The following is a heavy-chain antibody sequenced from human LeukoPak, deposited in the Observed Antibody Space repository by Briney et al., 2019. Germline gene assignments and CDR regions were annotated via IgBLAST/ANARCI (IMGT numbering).Heavy chain of an antibody. CDR1: GGSISSSSYY. CDR3: ARVSTYYDILTGYQPRYYFDY. CDR2: IYYSGST. J-gene: IGHJ4*02. D-gene: IGHD3-9*01. V-gene: IGHV4-39*07. Sequence: KPSETLSLTCTVSGGSISSSSYYWGWIRQPPGKGLEWIGSIYYSGSTYYNPSLKSRVTISVDTSKNQFSLKLSSVTAADTAVYYCARVSTYYDILTGYQPRYYFDYWGQGTLVTVSS.